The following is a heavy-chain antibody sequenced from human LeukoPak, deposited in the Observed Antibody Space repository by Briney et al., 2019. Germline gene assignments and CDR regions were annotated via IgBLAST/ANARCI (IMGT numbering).Heavy chain of an antibody. J-gene: IGHJ4*02. D-gene: IGHD2-2*01. CDR1: GFTFSSYA. V-gene: IGHV3-30*01. CDR2: ISYDGSNK. Sequence: PGGSLRLSCAASGFTFSSYATHWVRQAPGKGLEWVAVISYDGSNKYYADSVKGRFTISRDNSKNTLYLQMNSLRAEDTAVYYCARVHEGDIVVVPPDYWGQGTLVTVSS. CDR3: ARVHEGDIVVVPPDY.